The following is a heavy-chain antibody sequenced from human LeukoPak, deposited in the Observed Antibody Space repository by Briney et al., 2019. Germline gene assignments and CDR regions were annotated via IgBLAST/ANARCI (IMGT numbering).Heavy chain of an antibody. CDR1: GFTFSSYS. CDR2: ISSSSSTI. Sequence: GGSLRLSCAASGFTFSSYSMNWVRQAPGKGLEWVSYISSSSSTIYYADSVKGRFTISRDNAKNSLYLQMNSLRAEDTAVYYCARNGVRGISGMDVWGQGTTVTVSS. V-gene: IGHV3-48*01. CDR3: ARNGVRGISGMDV. D-gene: IGHD3-10*01. J-gene: IGHJ6*02.